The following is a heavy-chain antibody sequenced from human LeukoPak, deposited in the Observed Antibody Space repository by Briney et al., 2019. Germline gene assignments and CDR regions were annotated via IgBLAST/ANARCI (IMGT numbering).Heavy chain of an antibody. CDR2: IRYDGSNK. Sequence: GSLRLSCAASGFTFSSYGMHWVRQAPGKGLEWVAFIRYDGSNKYYADSVKGRFTISRDNSKNTLYLQMNSLRAEDTAVYYCARGEVVPAARGGIDYYYYMDVWGKGTTVTVSS. V-gene: IGHV3-30*02. J-gene: IGHJ6*03. D-gene: IGHD2-2*01. CDR1: GFTFSSYG. CDR3: ARGEVVPAARGGIDYYYYMDV.